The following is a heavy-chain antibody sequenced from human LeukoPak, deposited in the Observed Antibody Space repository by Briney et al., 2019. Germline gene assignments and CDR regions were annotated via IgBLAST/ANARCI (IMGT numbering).Heavy chain of an antibody. CDR2: ISGSSNYI. J-gene: IGHJ3*02. D-gene: IGHD2-21*01. V-gene: IGHV3-21*01. Sequence: GGSLRLSWAASGSTFSDYTMNWVRLAPGKGLEWVSSISGSSNYIYYADSVKGRFTISRGNAKNSLYLQMNSLRVEDTAVYYCARDESGDNDAFDIWGQGTMVTVSS. CDR1: GSTFSDYT. CDR3: ARDESGDNDAFDI.